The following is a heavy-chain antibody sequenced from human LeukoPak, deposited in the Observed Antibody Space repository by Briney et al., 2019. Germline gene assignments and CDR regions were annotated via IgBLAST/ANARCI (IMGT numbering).Heavy chain of an antibody. CDR2: IYYSGST. CDR3: ELWLPSYGLAV. CDR1: GGSISSSTNY. Sequence: SETLSLTCTVSGGSISSSTNYWGWIRQPPGKGLEWIGIIYYSGSTYYNPSLKSRVTMSVDRSKNQFSLKLSSVTAADTAVYYCELWLPSYGLAVWGQGTTVIVSS. J-gene: IGHJ6*02. D-gene: IGHD5-18*01. V-gene: IGHV4-39*07.